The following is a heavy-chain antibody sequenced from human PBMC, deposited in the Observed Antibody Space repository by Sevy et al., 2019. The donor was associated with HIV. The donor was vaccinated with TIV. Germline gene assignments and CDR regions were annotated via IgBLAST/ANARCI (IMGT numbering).Heavy chain of an antibody. V-gene: IGHV3-21*01. CDR1: GFTFSTYT. Sequence: GGSLRLSCAASGFTFSTYTMNWVRQAPGKGLGWVSSMSSSSSYIYYADSVKGRFTISRDNAKNSLYLQMNSLRAEDTAVYYCATEYSSSAHPWGQGTLVTVSS. CDR2: MSSSSSYI. J-gene: IGHJ5*02. D-gene: IGHD6-6*01. CDR3: ATEYSSSAHP.